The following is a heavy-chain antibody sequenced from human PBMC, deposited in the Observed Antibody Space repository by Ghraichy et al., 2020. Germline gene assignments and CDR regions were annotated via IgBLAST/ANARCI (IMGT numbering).Heavy chain of an antibody. CDR3: AKSPYSSGWYVSRYYFDY. V-gene: IGHV3-30*18. CDR1: GFTFSSYG. D-gene: IGHD6-19*01. Sequence: GSLRLSCAASGFTFSSYGMHWVRQAPGKGLEWVAVISYDGSNKYYADSVKGRFTISRDNSKNTLYLQMNSLRAEDTAVYYCAKSPYSSGWYVSRYYFDYWGQGTLVTVSS. J-gene: IGHJ4*02. CDR2: ISYDGSNK.